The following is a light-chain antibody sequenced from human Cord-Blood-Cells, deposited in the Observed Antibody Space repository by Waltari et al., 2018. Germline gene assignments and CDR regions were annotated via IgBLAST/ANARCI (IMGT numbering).Light chain of an antibody. CDR2: KVS. CDR1: QSLVHSDGNTY. J-gene: IGKJ2*02. Sequence: DVVMTQSPISLPVTLGQPASISCRSSQSLVHSDGNTYLNWFQQRPGQSPRRLIYKVSNRDSGVPDRFSGSGSGTDFTLKISRVEAEDVGVYYCMQGTHWPRTFGQGTKLEIK. CDR3: MQGTHWPRT. V-gene: IGKV2-30*02.